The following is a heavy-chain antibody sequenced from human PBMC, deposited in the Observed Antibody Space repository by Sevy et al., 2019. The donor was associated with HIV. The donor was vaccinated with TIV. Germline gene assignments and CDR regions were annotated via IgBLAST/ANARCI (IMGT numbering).Heavy chain of an antibody. CDR2: FDPEDDER. D-gene: IGHD3-22*01. V-gene: IGHV1-24*01. Sequence: ASVKVSCKVSGYTLTAFAMHWVRQAPGKGIEWMGTFDPEDDERIYAQKFQGRVSMTEDTSADTAYMELSSLRSEDTAIYYCATTKDYYDSSAYPVDYWGQGTLVTVSS. J-gene: IGHJ4*02. CDR3: ATTKDYYDSSAYPVDY. CDR1: GYTLTAFA.